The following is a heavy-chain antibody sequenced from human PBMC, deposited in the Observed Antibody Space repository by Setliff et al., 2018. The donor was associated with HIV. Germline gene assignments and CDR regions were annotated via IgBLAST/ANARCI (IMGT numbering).Heavy chain of an antibody. CDR1: GFTFSSYG. CDR3: ARDGGMGVYYMDV. CDR2: IRYDGSNK. V-gene: IGHV3-30*02. D-gene: IGHD1-26*01. J-gene: IGHJ6*03. Sequence: GGSLRLSCAASGFTFSSYGMHWVRQAPGKGLEWVAFIRYDGSNKHYADSVRGRFTISRDNAKNSLYLQMNSLRAEDTAVYYCARDGGMGVYYMDVWGKGTTVTVSS.